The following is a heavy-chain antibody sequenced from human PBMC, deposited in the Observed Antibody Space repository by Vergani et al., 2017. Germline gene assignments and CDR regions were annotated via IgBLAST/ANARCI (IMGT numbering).Heavy chain of an antibody. Sequence: EVQLVESGGGLVQPGGSLRLSCAASGFTVSSNYMSWVRQAPGKGLEWVSVIYSGGSTYYADSVKGRFTISRDNSKNTLYLQMNSLRAEDTAVYYCARGKDWDGSGAHYYYYGMDVWGQGTTVTVSS. J-gene: IGHJ6*02. CDR3: ARGKDWDGSGAHYYYYGMDV. CDR1: GFTVSSNY. D-gene: IGHD3-10*01. V-gene: IGHV3-66*01. CDR2: IYSGGST.